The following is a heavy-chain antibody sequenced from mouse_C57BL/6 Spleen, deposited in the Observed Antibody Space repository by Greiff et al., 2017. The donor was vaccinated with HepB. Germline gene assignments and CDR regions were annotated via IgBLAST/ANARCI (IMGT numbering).Heavy chain of an antibody. V-gene: IGHV1-55*01. CDR1: GYTFTSYW. Sequence: QVQLQQPGAELVKPGASVKMSCKASGYTFTSYWITWVKQRPGQGLEWIGDIYPGSGSTNYNEKFKSKATLTVDTSSSTAYMQLSSLTSEDSAVYYCARYYDYDRYFDYWGQGTTLTVSS. CDR3: ARYYDYDRYFDY. D-gene: IGHD2-4*01. CDR2: IYPGSGST. J-gene: IGHJ2*01.